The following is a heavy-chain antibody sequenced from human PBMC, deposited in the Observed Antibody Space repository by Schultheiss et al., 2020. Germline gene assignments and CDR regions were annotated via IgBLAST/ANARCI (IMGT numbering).Heavy chain of an antibody. Sequence: SETLSLTCAVSGGSISSGDYYWSWIRQPPGKGLEWIGSIYHSGSTYYNPSLKSRVTISVDTSKNQFSLKLSSVTAADTAVYYCSYGSGSGDGVYWGQGTLVTVSS. D-gene: IGHD3-10*01. CDR3: SYGSGSGDGVY. CDR1: GGSISSGDYY. J-gene: IGHJ4*02. CDR2: IYHSGST. V-gene: IGHV4-39*07.